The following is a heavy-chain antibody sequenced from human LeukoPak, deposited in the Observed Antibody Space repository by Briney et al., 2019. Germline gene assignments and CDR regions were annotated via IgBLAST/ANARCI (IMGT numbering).Heavy chain of an antibody. V-gene: IGHV4-39*01. CDR3: ARRNVVVPTTMARAFDL. D-gene: IGHD2-2*01. CDR1: GGSISSSSYY. CDR2: GSYSGRT. J-gene: IGHJ3*01. Sequence: PSETLSLTCTVSGGSISSSSYYWGWIRQPPGKGLEWIGSGSYSGRTYYHPSLKSRVTISVDTSKTQFSLKLSSVTAADTAVYYCARRNVVVPTTMARAFDLWGQGTMVTVSS.